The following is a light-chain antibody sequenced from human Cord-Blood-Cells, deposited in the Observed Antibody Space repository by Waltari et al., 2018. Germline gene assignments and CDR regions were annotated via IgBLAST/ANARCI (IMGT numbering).Light chain of an antibody. V-gene: IGKV1-39*01. CDR3: QHSYSTPHT. CDR1: QSISSY. J-gene: IGKJ2*01. CDR2: AAS. Sequence: DIQMTQSPSSLSASVGARVTITCRASQSISSYLNWYQQKPGKAPKLLIYAASSLQSGVPSRFSGSGSGTDFSLSISSLQPEDFATYYCQHSYSTPHTFGQGTKLEIK.